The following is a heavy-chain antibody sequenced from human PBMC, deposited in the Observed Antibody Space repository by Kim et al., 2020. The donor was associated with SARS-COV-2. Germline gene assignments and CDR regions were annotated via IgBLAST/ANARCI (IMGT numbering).Heavy chain of an antibody. CDR2: ISSSGSTI. D-gene: IGHD5-18*01. CDR3: AYRIMDTAMVTGYYGMDV. Sequence: GGSLRLSCAASGFTFSSYEMNWVRQAPGKGLEWVSYISSSGSTIYYADSVKGRFTISRDNAKNSLYLQMNSLRAEDTAVYYCAYRIMDTAMVTGYYGMDVWGQGTTVTVSS. CDR1: GFTFSSYE. V-gene: IGHV3-48*03. J-gene: IGHJ6*02.